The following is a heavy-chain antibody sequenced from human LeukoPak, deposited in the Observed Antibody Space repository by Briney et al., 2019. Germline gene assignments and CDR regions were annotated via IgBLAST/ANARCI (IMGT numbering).Heavy chain of an antibody. CDR3: ARSPKRYSSGWYSDY. J-gene: IGHJ4*02. CDR1: GYTFTSYS. V-gene: IGHV1-18*04. CDR2: ISAYNGNT. D-gene: IGHD6-19*01. Sequence: ASLKVSCKASGYTFTSYSISWVRQAPRQGLEWRGWISAYNGNTNYAQKLQGRVTMTSDTSTSTAYMELRSLRSDDTAVYYCARSPKRYSSGWYSDYWGQGTLITVSS.